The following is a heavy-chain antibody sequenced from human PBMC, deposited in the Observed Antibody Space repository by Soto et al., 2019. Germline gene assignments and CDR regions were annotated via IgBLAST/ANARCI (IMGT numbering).Heavy chain of an antibody. J-gene: IGHJ6*02. CDR1: GFTFSIQW. D-gene: IGHD3-10*01. CDR3: VREGNYYGSMRMDV. CDR2: IKQDGSEK. V-gene: IGHV3-7*01. Sequence: GGSLRLSCAASGFTFSIQWMSWVRQAPGKGLEWVANIKQDGSEKYYVDSMKGRCTISRDNAKNSLYLQVNSLSAEDTAVYYCVREGNYYGSMRMDVWGQGTTVTVSS.